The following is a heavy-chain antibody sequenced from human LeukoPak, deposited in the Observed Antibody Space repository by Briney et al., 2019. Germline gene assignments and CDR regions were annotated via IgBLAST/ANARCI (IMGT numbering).Heavy chain of an antibody. V-gene: IGHV3-21*01. J-gene: IGHJ6*02. CDR1: GFTFSSYS. CDR2: ISSSSSYI. D-gene: IGHD2-2*01. Sequence: GGPLRLSCAASGFTFSSYSMNWVRQAPGKGLEWVSSISSSSSYIYYADSVKGRFTISRDNAKNSLYLQMNSLRAEDTAVYYCARDLVVPAAPAYYYYGMDVWGQGTTVTVS. CDR3: ARDLVVPAAPAYYYYGMDV.